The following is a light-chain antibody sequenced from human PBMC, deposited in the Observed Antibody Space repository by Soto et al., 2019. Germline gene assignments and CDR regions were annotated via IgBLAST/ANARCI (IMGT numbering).Light chain of an antibody. J-gene: IGKJ1*01. CDR2: GAS. V-gene: IGKV3-15*01. Sequence: EIVMTQSPATLSVSPGERATLSCRASQSVSSNLAWYQQKPGQAPRLLIYGASTRATGIPARFSGSGSGTEFTLTISSLQSEDFAVYYCQRYNNWPPGTWTFGQGTKVDIK. CDR3: QRYNNWPPGTWT. CDR1: QSVSSN.